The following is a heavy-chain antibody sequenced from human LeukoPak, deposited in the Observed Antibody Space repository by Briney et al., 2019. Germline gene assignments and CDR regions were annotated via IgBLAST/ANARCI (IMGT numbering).Heavy chain of an antibody. CDR2: IRYDGSNK. D-gene: IGHD2-21*02. CDR1: GFNFNNYG. V-gene: IGHV3-30*02. J-gene: IGHJ4*02. CDR3: AREVTPYY. Sequence: PGGSLRLSCAASGFNFNNYGMHWVRQAPGKGLEWVAFIRYDGSNKYYADSVKGRFTISRDNSKNRLYLQMNSLRAEDTAVYYCAREVTPYYWGQGTLVTVSS.